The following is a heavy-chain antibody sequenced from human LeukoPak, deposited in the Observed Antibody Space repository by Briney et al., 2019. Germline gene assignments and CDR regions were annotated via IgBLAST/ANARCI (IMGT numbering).Heavy chain of an antibody. Sequence: GGSLRLSCAASGFTFSSYSMNWVRQAPGKGLEWVSYISSSSTIYYADSVKGRFTISRDNAKNSLYLQMNSLRAEDTAVYYCARAGIAPTDYWGQGTLVTVSS. CDR1: GFTFSSYS. V-gene: IGHV3-48*01. J-gene: IGHJ4*02. D-gene: IGHD1-1*01. CDR3: ARAGIAPTDY. CDR2: ISSSSTI.